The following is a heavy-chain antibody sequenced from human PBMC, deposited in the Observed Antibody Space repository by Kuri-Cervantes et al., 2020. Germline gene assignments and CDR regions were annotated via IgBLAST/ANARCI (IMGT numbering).Heavy chain of an antibody. CDR2: INPNSGGT. CDR1: GYTFTSYG. V-gene: IGHV1-2*02. Sequence: GGSLRLSCKASGYTFTSYGISWVRQAPGQGLEWMGWINPNSGGTNYAQKFQGRVTMTRDTSISTAYMELSRLRSDDTAVYYCARIPGIAVAGIDNWFDPWGQGTLVTVSS. D-gene: IGHD6-19*01. J-gene: IGHJ5*02. CDR3: ARIPGIAVAGIDNWFDP.